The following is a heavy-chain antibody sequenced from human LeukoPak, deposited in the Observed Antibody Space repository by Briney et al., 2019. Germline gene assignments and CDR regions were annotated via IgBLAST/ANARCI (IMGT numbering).Heavy chain of an antibody. CDR2: ISGSGGST. J-gene: IGHJ5*02. V-gene: IGHV3-23*01. Sequence: GGSLRLSCAASGFTFSSYAMNWVRQAPGKGLEWVSVISGSGGSTYYADSVKGRFTISRVNSKNTLYLQMNSLRAEDTAVYYCAGGHSSNWYWFDPWGQGTLITVSS. CDR1: GFTFSSYA. CDR3: AGGHSSNWYWFDP. D-gene: IGHD6-13*01.